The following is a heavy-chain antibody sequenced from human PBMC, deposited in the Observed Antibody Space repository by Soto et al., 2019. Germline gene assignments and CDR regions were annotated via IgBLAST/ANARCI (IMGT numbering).Heavy chain of an antibody. V-gene: IGHV1-18*01. CDR2: ISAYNGAT. D-gene: IGHD5-12*01. CDR3: AQDGGGSSGYGIDY. J-gene: IGHJ4*02. CDR1: GYTFTNFG. Sequence: QVQLIQSGAALKKPGDSVKVSCETSGYTFTNFGVSWVRQAPGQGPEWMGWISAYNGATEYAQKVQGRITITTNTSTSTAYMELRSLTSDDTAVYYCAQDGGGSSGYGIDYWGQGTLVTVSA.